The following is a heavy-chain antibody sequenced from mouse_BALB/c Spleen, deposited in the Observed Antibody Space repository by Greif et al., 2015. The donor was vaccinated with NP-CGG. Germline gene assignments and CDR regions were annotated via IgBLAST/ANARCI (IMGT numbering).Heavy chain of an antibody. CDR2: IDPANGNT. J-gene: IGHJ1*01. V-gene: IGHV14-3*02. Sequence: VQLKHSGAELVKPGASVKLSCTASGFNIKDTYMHWVKQRPEQGLEWIGRIDPANGNTKYDPKFQGKATITADTSSNTAYLQLSSLTSEDTAVYYCARVITGYWYFDVWGAGTTVTVSS. CDR1: GFNIKDTY. CDR3: ARVITGYWYFDV. D-gene: IGHD2-4*01.